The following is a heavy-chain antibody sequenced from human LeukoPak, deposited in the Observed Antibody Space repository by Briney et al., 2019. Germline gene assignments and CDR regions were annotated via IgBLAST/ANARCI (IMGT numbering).Heavy chain of an antibody. V-gene: IGHV1-8*01. CDR3: AREVDYGGTLYYYYYGMDV. J-gene: IGHJ6*02. D-gene: IGHD4-23*01. CDR2: MNPNSGNT. CDR1: GYTFTSYD. Sequence: ASVKVSCKASGYTFTSYDINWVRQAPGQGLEWMGWMNPNSGNTGYAQKFQGRVTMTRNTSISTAYMELSSLRSEDTAVYYCAREVDYGGTLYYYYYGMDVWGQGTTVTVSS.